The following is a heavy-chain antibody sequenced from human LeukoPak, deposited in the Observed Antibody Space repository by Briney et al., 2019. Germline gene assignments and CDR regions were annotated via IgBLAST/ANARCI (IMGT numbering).Heavy chain of an antibody. D-gene: IGHD3-22*01. V-gene: IGHV1-69*13. Sequence: ASVKVSCKASGGTFSSYAISWVRQAPGQGLEWMGWIIPIFGTANYAQKFQGRVTITADESTSTAYMELSSLRSEDTAVYYCARDGYYDSSGYYYVRWFDPWGQGTLVTVSS. CDR3: ARDGYYDSSGYYYVRWFDP. J-gene: IGHJ5*02. CDR1: GGTFSSYA. CDR2: IIPIFGTA.